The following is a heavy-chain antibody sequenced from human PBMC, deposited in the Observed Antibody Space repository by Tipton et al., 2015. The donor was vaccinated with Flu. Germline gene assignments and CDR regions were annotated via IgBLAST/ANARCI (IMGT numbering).Heavy chain of an antibody. J-gene: IGHJ4*02. CDR1: GASLSTSTLY. CDR2: IYYSGTT. D-gene: IGHD1-26*01. CDR3: ACRGSCYH. V-gene: IGHV4-39*07. Sequence: TLSLTCTVSGASLSTSTLYWGWTRQAPGKGLEWIGSIYYSGTTYYNPSLKSRVTISVDLSKNQFSLRLTSVTAADTAVYYCACRGSCYHWGQGTLVTVSS.